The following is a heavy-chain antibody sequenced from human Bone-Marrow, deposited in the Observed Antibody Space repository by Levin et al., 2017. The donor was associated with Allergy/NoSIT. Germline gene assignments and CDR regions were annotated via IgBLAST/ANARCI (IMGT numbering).Heavy chain of an antibody. V-gene: IGHV3-33*01. CDR2: IWYDGSNK. Sequence: GGSLRLSCAASGFTFSSYGMHWVRQAPGKGLEWVAVIWYDGSNKYYADSVKGRFTISRDNSKNTLYLQMNSLRAEDTAVYYCARDRIRGVTFPGFDYWGQGTLVTVSS. D-gene: IGHD3-10*01. CDR3: ARDRIRGVTFPGFDY. J-gene: IGHJ4*02. CDR1: GFTFSSYG.